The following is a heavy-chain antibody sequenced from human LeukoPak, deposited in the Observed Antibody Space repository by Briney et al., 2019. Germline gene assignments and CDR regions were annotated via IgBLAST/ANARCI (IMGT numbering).Heavy chain of an antibody. V-gene: IGHV4-59*08. CDR3: ATSVGTTGTT. D-gene: IGHD1-1*01. Sequence: PSETLSLTCTVSAGSISSYYWNWLRQSPGKGLEWIGYIYYTGTTKYNPSLTSRVTISIDTSKSQFSLKLSSVTAADTAVYYCATSVGTTGTTWGQGTLVIVSS. CDR2: IYYTGTT. J-gene: IGHJ4*02. CDR1: AGSISSYY.